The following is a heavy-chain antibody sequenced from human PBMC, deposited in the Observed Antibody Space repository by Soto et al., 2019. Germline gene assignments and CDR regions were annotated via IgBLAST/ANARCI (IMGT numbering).Heavy chain of an antibody. D-gene: IGHD3-10*01. Sequence: GGSLRLSCVASGFTFRTYSMSWVRQAPGKGLEWVSGFRAGGDDGTTYYADSVKGRFAISRDNSKNTLFLQMNSLRAEDTAIYHCAKKVNSGSGSQYFDYFGQGTLVTVSS. V-gene: IGHV3-23*01. J-gene: IGHJ4*02. CDR3: AKKVNSGSGSQYFDY. CDR2: FRAGGDDGTT. CDR1: GFTFRTYS.